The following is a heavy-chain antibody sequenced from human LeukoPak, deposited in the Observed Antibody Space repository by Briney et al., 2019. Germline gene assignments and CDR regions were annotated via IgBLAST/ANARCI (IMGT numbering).Heavy chain of an antibody. CDR1: GGSLHNYY. J-gene: IGHJ4*01. V-gene: IGHV4-59*01. D-gene: IGHD3-16*01. CDR3: ARDRALGSGKYYFDY. CDR2: IDYSGST. Sequence: SETLSLTCTISGGSLHNYYWSWIRQPPGKGLEWIGYIDYSGSTNYNPSLKSRVTISVDTSQNQFSLKLSSVTAADTAVYYCARDRALGSGKYYFDYWGQGTLVTVSA.